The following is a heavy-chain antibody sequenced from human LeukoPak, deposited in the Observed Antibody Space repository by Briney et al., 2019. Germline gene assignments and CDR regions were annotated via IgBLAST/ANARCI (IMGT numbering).Heavy chain of an antibody. Sequence: GGSLRLSCAASGFTFSSNDMSWVRQAPGKGLEWVSSISSSSSYIYYADSVKGRFTISRDNAKNSLYLQMNSLRAEDTAVYYCARGGYYYDSSGYYYYFDYWGQGTLVTVSS. D-gene: IGHD3-22*01. V-gene: IGHV3-21*01. J-gene: IGHJ4*02. CDR3: ARGGYYYDSSGYYYYFDY. CDR2: ISSSSSYI. CDR1: GFTFSSND.